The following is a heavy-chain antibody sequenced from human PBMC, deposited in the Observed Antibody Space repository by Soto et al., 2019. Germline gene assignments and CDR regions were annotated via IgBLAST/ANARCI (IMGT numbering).Heavy chain of an antibody. Sequence: QITLKESGPTLVKPTQTLTLTCTFSGFSLSTSGVGVGWIRQPPGKALEWLGNIYWDDDKRYSPSLKSRLTTNHDAYKNQVGLTMTNVDPVDTATYYGAHRGDGGASSFYSFGYWGQGTLVTVSS. CDR2: IYWDDDK. J-gene: IGHJ4*02. CDR1: GFSLSTSGVG. V-gene: IGHV2-5*02. CDR3: AHRGDGGASSFYSFGY. D-gene: IGHD2-21*01.